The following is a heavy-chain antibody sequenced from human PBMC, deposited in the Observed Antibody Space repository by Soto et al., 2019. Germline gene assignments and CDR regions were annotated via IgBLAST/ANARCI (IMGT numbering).Heavy chain of an antibody. CDR2: IYTSDST. V-gene: IGHV3-53*01. CDR1: GFTVSSHY. D-gene: IGHD4-17*01. J-gene: IGHJ3*01. CDR3: ATPVTRLIAFDL. Sequence: GGSLRLSCVASGFTVSSHYMTWVRQTPGKGLEWVSIIYTSDSTFYADSVKGRFTISRDNSKNTVYLQLNSLRAEDTAVYYCATPVTRLIAFDLWGQGTMVTVSS.